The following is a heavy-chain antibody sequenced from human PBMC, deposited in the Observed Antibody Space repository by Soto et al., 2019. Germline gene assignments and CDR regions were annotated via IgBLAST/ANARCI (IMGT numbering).Heavy chain of an antibody. CDR3: VRGGGLGLTRGLDY. D-gene: IGHD1-26*01. J-gene: IGHJ4*02. CDR2: INSDGSST. V-gene: IGHV3-74*01. CDR1: GFTFSSYW. Sequence: EVQLVESGGGLVQPGGSLRLSCAASGFTFSSYWMHWVRQAPGKGLVWVSRINSDGSSTNYADSVKGRFTISRDNAKNTLYLQMNSLRAEDTAVYYCVRGGGLGLTRGLDYWGQGALVIVAS.